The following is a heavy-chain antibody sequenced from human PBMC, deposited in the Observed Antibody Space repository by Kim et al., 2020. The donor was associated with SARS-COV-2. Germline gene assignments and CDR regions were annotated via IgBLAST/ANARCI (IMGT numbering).Heavy chain of an antibody. CDR2: ISAYNGNT. V-gene: IGHV1-18*04. CDR3: ARDHIIPYQTYYYGSGSSPLFDY. CDR1: GYTFTSYG. D-gene: IGHD3-10*01. J-gene: IGHJ4*02. Sequence: ASVKVSCKASGYTFTSYGISWVRQAPGQGLEWMGWISAYNGNTNYAQKLQGRVTMTTDTSTSTAYMELRSLRSDDTAVYYCARDHIIPYQTYYYGSGSSPLFDYWGQGTLVTVSS.